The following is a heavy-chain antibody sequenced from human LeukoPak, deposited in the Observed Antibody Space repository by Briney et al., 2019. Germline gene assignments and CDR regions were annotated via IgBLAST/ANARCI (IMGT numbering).Heavy chain of an antibody. J-gene: IGHJ4*02. V-gene: IGHV3-48*01. CDR3: ARGEDHDYGDHPDY. Sequence: GGSLRLSCAASGFTFSSYSMNWVRQAPGKGLEWVSYISISSSTIYYADSVKGRFTISRDNAKNSLYLQMNSLRAEDTAVYYCARGEDHDYGDHPDYWGQGTLVTVSS. CDR1: GFTFSSYS. CDR2: ISISSSTI. D-gene: IGHD4-17*01.